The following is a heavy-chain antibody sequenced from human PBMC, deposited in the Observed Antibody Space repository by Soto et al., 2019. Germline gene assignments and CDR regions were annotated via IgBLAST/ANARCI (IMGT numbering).Heavy chain of an antibody. Sequence: ASVKVSFKASGYTFTSYDSNWVRQATGQGLEWMGWMNPNSGNTGYAQKFQGRVTMTRNTSISTAYMELSSLRSEDTAVYYCARGRRGFGETAAPYYYYYGMDVWGQGTTVTVSS. CDR3: ARGRRGFGETAAPYYYYYGMDV. CDR2: MNPNSGNT. J-gene: IGHJ6*02. V-gene: IGHV1-8*01. CDR1: GYTFTSYD. D-gene: IGHD3-10*01.